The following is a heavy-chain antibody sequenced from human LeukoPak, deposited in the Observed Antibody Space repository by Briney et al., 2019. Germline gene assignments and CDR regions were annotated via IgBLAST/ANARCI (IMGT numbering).Heavy chain of an antibody. CDR1: GGTFSSYA. D-gene: IGHD2-2*02. CDR3: ARDQGSRGCSRTSCYTGTFDY. V-gene: IGHV1-69*04. J-gene: IGHJ4*02. CDR2: IIPILGIA. Sequence: ASVKVSCKASGGTFSSYAISWVRQAPGQGLEWMGRIIPILGIANYAQKFQGRVTITADKSTSTAYMELSSLRSEDTAVYYCARDQGSRGCSRTSCYTGTFDYWGQGTLVTVSS.